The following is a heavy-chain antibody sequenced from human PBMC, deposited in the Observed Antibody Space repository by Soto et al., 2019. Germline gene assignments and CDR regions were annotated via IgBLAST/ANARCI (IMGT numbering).Heavy chain of an antibody. CDR3: ARVMVDTAMVTTIDAFDI. D-gene: IGHD5-18*01. CDR2: IYYSGST. V-gene: IGHV4-59*01. Sequence: SETLSLTCTVSGGSISSYYWSWIRRPPGKGLEWIGYIYYSGSTNYNPSLKSRVTISVDTSKNQFSLKLSSVTAADTAVYYCARVMVDTAMVTTIDAFDIWGKGTMVT. CDR1: GGSISSYY. J-gene: IGHJ3*02.